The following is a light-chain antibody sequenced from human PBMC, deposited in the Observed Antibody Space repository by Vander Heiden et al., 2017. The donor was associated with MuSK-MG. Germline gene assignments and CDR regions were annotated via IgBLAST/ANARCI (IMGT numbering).Light chain of an antibody. J-gene: IGKJ4*01. CDR2: DTS. Sequence: EVVLTQSPATLSLSPGERATLSCRASQSVSSYLAWYQQKPGQTPRLLIYDTSSRATGIHARFSGSGDGTDFTLTISSRDPEDFEVYYCQQLTNCPPSITFGGGTKVEIK. CDR1: QSVSSY. V-gene: IGKV3-11*01. CDR3: QQLTNCPPSIT.